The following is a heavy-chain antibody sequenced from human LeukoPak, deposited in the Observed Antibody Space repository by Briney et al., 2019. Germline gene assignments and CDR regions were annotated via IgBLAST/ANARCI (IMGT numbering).Heavy chain of an antibody. D-gene: IGHD2-2*01. V-gene: IGHV1-69*13. J-gene: IGHJ6*02. CDR2: IIPIFGTA. CDR3: AREWDCSSTSCYSHDDDYYYGMDV. Sequence: SVKVSCTASGGTFSSYAISWVRQAPGQGLEWMGGIIPIFGTANYAQKFQGRVTITADESTSTAYMELSSLRSEDTAVYYCAREWDCSSTSCYSHDDDYYYGMDVWGQGTTVTVSS. CDR1: GGTFSSYA.